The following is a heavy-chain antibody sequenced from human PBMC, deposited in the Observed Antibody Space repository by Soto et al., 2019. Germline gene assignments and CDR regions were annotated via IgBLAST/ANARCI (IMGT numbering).Heavy chain of an antibody. CDR2: ISSSSSYI. CDR3: AREPRGKLRFLEWPLDY. J-gene: IGHJ4*02. D-gene: IGHD3-3*01. CDR1: GFTFSSYS. Sequence: EVQLVESGGGLVKPGGSLRLSCAASGFTFSSYSMNWVRQAPGKGLEWVSSISSSSSYIYYADSVKGRFTISRDNAKNSLYLEMNSPRAEDTAGYYCAREPRGKLRFLEWPLDYWGQGTLVTGSS. V-gene: IGHV3-21*01.